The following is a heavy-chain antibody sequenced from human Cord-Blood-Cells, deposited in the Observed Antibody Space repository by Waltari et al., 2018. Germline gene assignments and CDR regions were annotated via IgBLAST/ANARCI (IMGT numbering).Heavy chain of an antibody. J-gene: IGHJ4*02. V-gene: IGHV3-74*01. CDR1: GFTFSSYW. Sequence: EVQLVESGGGLVQPGGSLRLSCAASGFTFSSYWMHWVRQAPGKGLVWVSRINSEGSSTSYADSVKGRFTSSRDNAKNTLYLQMNSLRAEDTAVYYCVSGVYSSSFDYWGQGTLVTVSS. D-gene: IGHD6-6*01. CDR2: INSEGSST. CDR3: VSGVYSSSFDY.